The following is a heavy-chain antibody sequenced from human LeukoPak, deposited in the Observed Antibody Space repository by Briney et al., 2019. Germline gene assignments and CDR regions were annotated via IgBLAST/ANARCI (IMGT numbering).Heavy chain of an antibody. V-gene: IGHV3-23*01. CDR2: ISGSGGST. CDR1: GFTFSSYD. D-gene: IGHD1-26*01. CDR3: AKDLAAYSGSHFDY. Sequence: PGGSLRLSCAASGFTFSSYDMSWVRQAPGKGLEWVSAISGSGGSTYYADYVKGRFTISRDNSKNTLYLQMNSLRAEDTAVYYCAKDLAAYSGSHFDYWGQGTLVTVSS. J-gene: IGHJ4*02.